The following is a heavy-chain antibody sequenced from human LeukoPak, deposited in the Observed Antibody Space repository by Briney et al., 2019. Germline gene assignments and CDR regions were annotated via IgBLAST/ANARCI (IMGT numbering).Heavy chain of an antibody. CDR2: ISENGGTT. CDR1: GFTFSSYA. J-gene: IGHJ3*02. CDR3: ARGGIKGPHDAYDI. Sequence: GGSLRLSCAASGFTFSSYAMHWVRQAPEKGLEYVSAISENGGTTYYVNSVRGRFTISRDNPKNTLYLQMDSLRPEDMAVYYCARGGIKGPHDAYDIWGQGTVVTVSS. D-gene: IGHD3-10*01. V-gene: IGHV3-64*01.